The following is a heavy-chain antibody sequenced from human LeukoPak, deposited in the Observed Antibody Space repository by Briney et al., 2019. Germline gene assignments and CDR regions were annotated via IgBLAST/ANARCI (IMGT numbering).Heavy chain of an antibody. V-gene: IGHV3-7*03. D-gene: IGHD3-3*01. CDR2: INRDGSEK. J-gene: IGHJ4*02. CDR3: ATYDSWSGYNIAY. CDR1: GFTLSSRW. Sequence: GGSLRLSCVVSGFTLSSRWMMWVRQAPGEGLEWMTNINRDGSEKNYVNSVKGRFTITRDNAENSLYLQMNSLKVEDSAIYYCATYDSWSGYNIAYWGQGTLVTVSS.